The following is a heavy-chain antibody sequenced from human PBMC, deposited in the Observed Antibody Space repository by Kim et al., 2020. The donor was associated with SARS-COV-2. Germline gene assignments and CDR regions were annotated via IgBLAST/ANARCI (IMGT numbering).Heavy chain of an antibody. D-gene: IGHD6-13*01. CDR2: IIPIFGTA. Sequence: SVKVSCKASGGTFSSYAISWVRQAPGQGLEWMGGIIPIFGTANYAQKFQGRVTITADESTSTAYMELSSLRSEDTAVYYCVSKTIAGRRRFDYWGQGTLVTVSS. J-gene: IGHJ4*02. CDR3: VSKTIAGRRRFDY. V-gene: IGHV1-69*13. CDR1: GGTFSSYA.